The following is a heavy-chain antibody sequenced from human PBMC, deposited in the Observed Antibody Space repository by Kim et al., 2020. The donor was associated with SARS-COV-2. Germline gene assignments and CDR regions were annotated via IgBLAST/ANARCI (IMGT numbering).Heavy chain of an antibody. V-gene: IGHV1-18*01. CDR2: ISAYNGNT. D-gene: IGHD2-15*01. CDR1: GYTFTSYG. CDR3: ARDRGAVVNPRAAFDI. Sequence: ASVTVSCKASGYTFTSYGISWVRQAPGQGLEWMGWISAYNGNTNYAQKLQGRVTMTTDTSTSTAYMELRSLRSDDTAVYYCARDRGAVVNPRAAFDIWGQGTMVTVSS. J-gene: IGHJ3*02.